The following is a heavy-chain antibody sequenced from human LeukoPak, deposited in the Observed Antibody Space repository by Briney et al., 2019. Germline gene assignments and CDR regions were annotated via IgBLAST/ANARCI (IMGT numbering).Heavy chain of an antibody. Sequence: PGGSLRLSCAASGLIVSSNYMTWVRQAPGKGLEWVSVIYSGGSIYYADSVKGRFTISRDNSRNTLYLQMNSLRAEDTAVYYCAKDPYLGDRGGGKVYWGQGTLVTVSS. CDR2: IYSGGSI. V-gene: IGHV3-53*01. J-gene: IGHJ4*02. CDR1: GLIVSSNY. CDR3: AKDPYLGDRGGGKVY. D-gene: IGHD2/OR15-2a*01.